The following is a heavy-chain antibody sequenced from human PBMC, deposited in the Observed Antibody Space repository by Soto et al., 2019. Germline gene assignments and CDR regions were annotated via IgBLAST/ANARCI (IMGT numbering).Heavy chain of an antibody. J-gene: IGHJ4*02. V-gene: IGHV3-33*01. D-gene: IGHD3-22*01. Sequence: GGSLRLSCAASGFTFSSYGMHWVRQAPGKGLEWVAVIWYDGSNKYYADSVKGRFTISRDNSKNTLYLQMNSLRAEDTAVYYCARLDYYDSSGIDYWGQGTLVTVSS. CDR2: IWYDGSNK. CDR1: GFTFSSYG. CDR3: ARLDYYDSSGIDY.